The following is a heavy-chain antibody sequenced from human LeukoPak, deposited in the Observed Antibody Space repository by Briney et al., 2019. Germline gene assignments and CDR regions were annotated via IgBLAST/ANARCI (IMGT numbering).Heavy chain of an antibody. CDR3: AKPPEVGATVGYFDY. D-gene: IGHD1-26*01. J-gene: IGHJ4*02. V-gene: IGHV3-23*01. CDR1: GFTFSSYS. CDR2: SSGSGGST. Sequence: GGSLRLSCVVSGFTFSSYSMSWVRQAPGKGLEWVSGSSGSGGSTYYADSVKGRFTISRDNSKNTLYLQMSSLRTEDTAVYYCAKPPEVGATVGYFDYWGQGTLVTVSS.